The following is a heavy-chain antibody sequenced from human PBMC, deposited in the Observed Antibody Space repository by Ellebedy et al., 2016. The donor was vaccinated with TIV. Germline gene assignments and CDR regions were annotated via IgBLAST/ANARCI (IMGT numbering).Heavy chain of an antibody. CDR2: ISTYNGNT. Sequence: ASVKVSCKASGYTFTSYGISWVRQAPGQGLEWMGWISTYNGNTNYAQKVQDRVTMTTDTSTTTAYMELRSLRFDDTAVYYCARSSVAAAAKDAYYWGQGTLVTVSS. V-gene: IGHV1-18*04. D-gene: IGHD6-13*01. J-gene: IGHJ4*02. CDR1: GYTFTSYG. CDR3: ARSSVAAAAKDAYY.